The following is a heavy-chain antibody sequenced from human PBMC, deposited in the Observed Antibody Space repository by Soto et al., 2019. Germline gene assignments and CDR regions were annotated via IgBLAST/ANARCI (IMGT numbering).Heavy chain of an antibody. V-gene: IGHV3-48*02. CDR3: AGRIGKADY. Sequence: VGSLRLSCAAAGFTFSSYSMNWVRQAPGKGLEWVSYISGSSSTIYYADSVMGRFTISRDNAKTSLYLQMNSLRDEDTAVYYCAGRIGKADYWGQGTLVTVSS. J-gene: IGHJ4*02. D-gene: IGHD2-15*01. CDR2: ISGSSSTI. CDR1: GFTFSSYS.